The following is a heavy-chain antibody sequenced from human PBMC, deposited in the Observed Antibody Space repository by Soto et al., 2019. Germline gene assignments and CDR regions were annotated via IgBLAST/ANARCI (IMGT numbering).Heavy chain of an antibody. V-gene: IGHV3-13*01. CDR3: ARDRRSSSWYDKNYYYGMDV. D-gene: IGHD6-13*01. CDR1: GFTFSSYD. CDR2: IGAAGDT. J-gene: IGHJ6*02. Sequence: GGSLRLSCAASGFTFSSYDMHWVRQATGKGLEWVSAIGAAGDTYYPGSVKGRFTISRENAKNSLYLQMSSLRAGDTAVYYCARDRRSSSWYDKNYYYGMDVWGQGTTVTVSS.